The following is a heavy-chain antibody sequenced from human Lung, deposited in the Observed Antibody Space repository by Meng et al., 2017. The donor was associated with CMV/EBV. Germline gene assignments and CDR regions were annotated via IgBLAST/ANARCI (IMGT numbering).Heavy chain of an antibody. CDR1: GFTFSNYW. J-gene: IGHJ4*02. CDR2: INTDGSST. V-gene: IGHV3-74*01. D-gene: IGHD3-10*01. Sequence: GESLKISCAASGFTFSNYWIHWVRQAPGKGLEWVSRINTDGSSTAYADSVKGRFTISRDNAKNTVFLHISSVRAEDTAVFYCARDPVRGDLDYWGQGTRVTVSS. CDR3: ARDPVRGDLDY.